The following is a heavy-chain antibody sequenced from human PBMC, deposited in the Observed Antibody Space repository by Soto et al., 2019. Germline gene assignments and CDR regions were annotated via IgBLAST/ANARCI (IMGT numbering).Heavy chain of an antibody. CDR1: GFTFSDYY. J-gene: IGHJ6*02. V-gene: IGHV3-13*05. CDR3: ARGDREGYYYGMDV. CDR2: IGTAGDP. Sequence: VQLVESGGGLVKPAGSLRLSCAASGFTFSDYYMTWIRQAPGKGLEWVSAIGTAGDPYYPGSVKGRFTISRENAKNSLYLQMNSLRAGDTAVYYCARGDREGYYYGMDVWGQGTTVTVSS.